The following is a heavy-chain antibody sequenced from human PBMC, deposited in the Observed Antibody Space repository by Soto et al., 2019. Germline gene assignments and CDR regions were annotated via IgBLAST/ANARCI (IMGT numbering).Heavy chain of an antibody. V-gene: IGHV1-2*04. CDR3: ARSRITIFGVVSSRYYGMDV. Sequence: GASVKVSCKASGYTFTGYYMHWVRQAPGRGLEWMGWINPNSGGTNYAQKFQGWVTMTRDTSISTAYMELSRLRSDDTAVYYCARSRITIFGVVSSRYYGMDVWGQGTTVTVSS. D-gene: IGHD3-3*01. CDR2: INPNSGGT. CDR1: GYTFTGYY. J-gene: IGHJ6*02.